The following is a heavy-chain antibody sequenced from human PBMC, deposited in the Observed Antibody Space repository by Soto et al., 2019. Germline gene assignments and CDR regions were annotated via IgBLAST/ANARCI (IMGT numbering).Heavy chain of an antibody. J-gene: IGHJ4*02. CDR1: GYTFTSYA. CDR3: SRGPSRRDGPEDY. CDR2: INAGNGNT. Sequence: QVQLVQSGAEVKKPGASVKVSCKASGYTFTSYAMHWVRQAPGQRLEWMGWINAGNGNTKYSQKFQDRVTITRDTSACTSYMDLSSLRSEDSAVYYRSRGPSRRDGPEDYWGQGTLVTVSS. V-gene: IGHV1-3*01.